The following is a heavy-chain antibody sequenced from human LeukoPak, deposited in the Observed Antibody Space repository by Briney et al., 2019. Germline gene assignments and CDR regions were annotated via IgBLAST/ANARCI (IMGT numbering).Heavy chain of an antibody. D-gene: IGHD2-15*01. V-gene: IGHV3-11*01. CDR1: GFTFSDYY. CDR3: AREGPGWHSFDY. CDR2: ISGSGSII. J-gene: IGHJ4*02. Sequence: GGSLRLSCAASGFTFSDYYMSWIRQAPGKGLEWVSYISGSGSIIYYADSVKGRFTISRDNAKNSLYLQMDSLRAEDTAVYYCAREGPGWHSFDYWGQGTLVTVSS.